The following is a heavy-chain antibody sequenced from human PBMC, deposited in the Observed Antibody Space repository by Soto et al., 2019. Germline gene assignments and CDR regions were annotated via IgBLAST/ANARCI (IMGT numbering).Heavy chain of an antibody. V-gene: IGHV4-59*08. CDR1: GGSISGYY. CDR3: ARPTKGGAFDL. CDR2: IYYSGGT. J-gene: IGHJ3*01. Sequence: QVHLQESGPGLVKPSETLSLTCIVSGGSISGYYWSWIRQPPGKGLEWIGYIYYSGGTNYNPTLRSRVTISVDTSNNQFSLRLSSVTAADTAVYYCARPTKGGAFDLWGQWTVVTVSS.